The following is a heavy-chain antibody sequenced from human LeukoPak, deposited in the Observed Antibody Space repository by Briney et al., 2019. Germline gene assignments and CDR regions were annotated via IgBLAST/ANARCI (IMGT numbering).Heavy chain of an antibody. D-gene: IGHD6-13*01. CDR3: AGGTAAAAWNY. J-gene: IGHJ4*02. V-gene: IGHV3-23*01. CDR1: GFTFSSYA. CDR2: ISGSGGTT. Sequence: GGSLRLSCAASGFTFSSYAMSWVRQAPGKGLEWVSAISGSGGTTYYADSVKGRFTISRDNSKNTLYLQMNSLRGEDTAVYYCAGGTAAAAWNYWGQGTLVTVPS.